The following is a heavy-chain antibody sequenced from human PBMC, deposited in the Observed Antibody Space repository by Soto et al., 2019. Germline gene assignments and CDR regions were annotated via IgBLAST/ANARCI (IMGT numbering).Heavy chain of an antibody. Sequence: PSATLSRTCTVSGGSISSGDYYWSCIRRPPGKGLEWIGYIHYSGSTYHNPSLKSRVTISVDTSKNQFSLKLTSVTAADTAVYYCGRAHRDLQQLVPYYYSMDVWGQGTTVT. J-gene: IGHJ6*02. CDR3: GRAHRDLQQLVPYYYSMDV. V-gene: IGHV4-30-4*01. D-gene: IGHD6-13*01. CDR1: GGSISSGDYY. CDR2: IHYSGST.